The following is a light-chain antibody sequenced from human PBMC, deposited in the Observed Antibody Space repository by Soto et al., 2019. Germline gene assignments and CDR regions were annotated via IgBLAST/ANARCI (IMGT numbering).Light chain of an antibody. CDR1: QTVSSNY. Sequence: ENVLTQSPDTLSLSPGEGATLSCRASQTVSSNYLAWYQHRPGQAPKLIIHGASYTAPGIPDRFSGSGSGAYFTLTISRLEPEDFAVYFCQHYGNSLWTFGQGTKVEIK. CDR2: GAS. J-gene: IGKJ1*01. CDR3: QHYGNSLWT. V-gene: IGKV3-20*01.